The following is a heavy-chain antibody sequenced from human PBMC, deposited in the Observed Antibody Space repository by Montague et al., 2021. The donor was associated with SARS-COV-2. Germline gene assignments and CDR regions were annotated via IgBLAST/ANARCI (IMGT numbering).Heavy chain of an antibody. Sequence: SETLSLTCAVYGASFSGYYWTWIRQPPGKGLEWIGEINHSGSTNYNPSLKGRVTISVDTSKNQFSLKLRSVTAADTAVYYYARGQPPRITFGGIISYGLDVWGQGTTVTVSS. CDR3: ARGQPPRITFGGIISYGLDV. J-gene: IGHJ6*02. CDR2: INHSGST. V-gene: IGHV4-34*01. D-gene: IGHD3-16*02. CDR1: GASFSGYY.